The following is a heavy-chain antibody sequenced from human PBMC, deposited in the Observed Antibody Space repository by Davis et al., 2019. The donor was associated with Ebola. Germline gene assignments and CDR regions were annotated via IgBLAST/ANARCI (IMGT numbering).Heavy chain of an antibody. J-gene: IGHJ4*02. CDR2: ISAYNGNT. D-gene: IGHD2-8*02. V-gene: IGHV1-18*01. CDR3: ARDPIKHCTGGVCQGGVDY. Sequence: ASVKVSCKASGYTFTSYGISWVRQAPGQGLEWMGWISAYNGNTNYAQKLQGRVTMTTDTSTSTAYMELRSLRSDDTAVYYCARDPIKHCTGGVCQGGVDYWGQGTLVTASS. CDR1: GYTFTSYG.